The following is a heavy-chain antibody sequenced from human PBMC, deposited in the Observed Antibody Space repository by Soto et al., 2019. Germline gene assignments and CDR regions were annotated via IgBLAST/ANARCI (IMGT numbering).Heavy chain of an antibody. Sequence: QVQLQQWGAGLLKPSETLSLTCAVYGGSFSGYYWSWIRQPPGKGLEWIGEINHSGSTNYNPSLKSRVTISVDTSKNQFSLKLSSVTAADTAVYYCARGRLTVVVPAAMREASYIRGQGTMVTVSS. J-gene: IGHJ3*02. CDR2: INHSGST. D-gene: IGHD2-2*01. V-gene: IGHV4-34*01. CDR1: GGSFSGYY. CDR3: ARGRLTVVVPAAMREASYI.